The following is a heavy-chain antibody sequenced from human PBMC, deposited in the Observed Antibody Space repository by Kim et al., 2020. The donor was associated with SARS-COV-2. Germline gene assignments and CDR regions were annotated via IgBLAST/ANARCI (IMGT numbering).Heavy chain of an antibody. J-gene: IGHJ4*02. CDR2: IIPIFGTA. CDR3: ARRGLLLGAYFDY. Sequence: SVKVSCKASGGTFSSYAISWVRQAPGQGLEWMGGIIPIFGTANYAQKFQGRVTITADESTSTAYMELSSLRSEDTAVYYCARRGLLLGAYFDYWGQGTLVTVSS. D-gene: IGHD3-22*01. CDR1: GGTFSSYA. V-gene: IGHV1-69*13.